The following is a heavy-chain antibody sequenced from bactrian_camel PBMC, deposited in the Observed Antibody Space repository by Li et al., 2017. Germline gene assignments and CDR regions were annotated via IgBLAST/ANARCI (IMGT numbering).Heavy chain of an antibody. CDR2: QRDAAT. D-gene: IGHD1*01. J-gene: IGHJ4*01. Sequence: HVQLVESGGGSVQAGGSLTLSCVISEATYGDACMSWFRQRPGKEPEGVAAQRDAATYYADSVKGRFSISRDIASRTLYLQMSNLKPEDTALYYCASKVGMCGPNWSKLRFDSRGPGTQVTVS. CDR1: EATYGDAC. CDR3: ASKVGMCGPNWSKLRFDS. V-gene: IGHV3S1*01.